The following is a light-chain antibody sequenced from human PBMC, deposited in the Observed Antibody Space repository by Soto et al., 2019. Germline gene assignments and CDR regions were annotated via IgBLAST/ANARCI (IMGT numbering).Light chain of an antibody. Sequence: QLVLTQPPSVSGAPGQRVTISCTGSSSNIGAGHVVHWYQQFPGRAPNLLIYGSSNRPSGVPDRFSGSKSGTSASLAITGLQAEDEADYYCQSYDNTLSASVFGGGTKLTVL. CDR2: GSS. CDR3: QSYDNTLSASV. CDR1: SSNIGAGHV. J-gene: IGLJ2*01. V-gene: IGLV1-40*01.